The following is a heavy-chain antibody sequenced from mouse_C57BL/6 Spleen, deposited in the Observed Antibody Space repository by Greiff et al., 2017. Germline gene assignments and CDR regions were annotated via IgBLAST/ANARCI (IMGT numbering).Heavy chain of an antibody. CDR3: VRVASIYYDYDGYYAMDY. D-gene: IGHD2-4*01. J-gene: IGHJ4*01. Sequence: EVKLVESGGGLVQPKGPLKLSCAASGFTFNTYAMHWVRQAPGKGLEWVARIRSKSSNYATYYADSVKDRFTISRDDSQSMLYLQMNNLKTEDTAMYYCVRVASIYYDYDGYYAMDYWGQGTSVTVSS. V-gene: IGHV10-3*01. CDR2: IRSKSSNYAT. CDR1: GFTFNTYA.